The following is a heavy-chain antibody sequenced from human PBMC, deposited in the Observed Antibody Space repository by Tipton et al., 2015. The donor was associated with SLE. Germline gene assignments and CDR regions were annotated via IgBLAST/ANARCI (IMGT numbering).Heavy chain of an antibody. D-gene: IGHD3-22*01. CDR2: INHSGST. J-gene: IGHJ4*02. CDR3: ARGPPTYFYDSSSLGVTSLDY. Sequence: TLSLTCAVYGGSFSGYYWSWIRQPPGKGLEWIGEINHSGSTTYNPSLKSRVTISVDTSKNQFSLKLSSVTAADTAVSYCARGPPTYFYDSSSLGVTSLDYWVQGTL. V-gene: IGHV4-34*01. CDR1: GGSFSGYY.